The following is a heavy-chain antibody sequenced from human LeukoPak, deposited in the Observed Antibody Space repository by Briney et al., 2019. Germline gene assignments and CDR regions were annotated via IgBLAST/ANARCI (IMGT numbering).Heavy chain of an antibody. J-gene: IGHJ4*02. CDR2: INPNSGGT. D-gene: IGHD2-2*01. V-gene: IGHV1-2*02. Sequence: GASVKVSCKASGYTFTGYYMHWVRQAPGQGLEWMGWINPNSGGTNYAQKFQGRVTMTRDTSISTAYMELSRLRSDDTAVYYCARYPPETPFQFDYWGQGTLVTVSS. CDR1: GYTFTGYY. CDR3: ARYPPETPFQFDY.